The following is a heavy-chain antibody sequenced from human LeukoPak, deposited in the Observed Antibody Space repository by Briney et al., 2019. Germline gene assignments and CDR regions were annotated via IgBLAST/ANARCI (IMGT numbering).Heavy chain of an antibody. V-gene: IGHV1-24*01. D-gene: IGHD3-10*01. Sequence: GASVKVSCKVSGYTLTELSMHWVRQAPGKGLEWMGGFDPEDGETIYAQKFQGRVTMTEDTSTDTAYMELSSLRSEDTAVSYCATDGLMVQGVIIDGMDVWGQGTTVTVSS. CDR2: FDPEDGET. CDR3: ATDGLMVQGVIIDGMDV. J-gene: IGHJ6*02. CDR1: GYTLTELS.